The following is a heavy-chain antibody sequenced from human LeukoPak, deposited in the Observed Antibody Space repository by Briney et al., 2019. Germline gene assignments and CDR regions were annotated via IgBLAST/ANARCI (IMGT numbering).Heavy chain of an antibody. D-gene: IGHD4-17*01. Sequence: GGSLRLSCAASGFTFRLYVMTWVRQAPGKGLEWVSAITGSGGSIYYADSVRGRFTISRGNSKNTLYLQMSSLRAEDTAIDYCAHPSTPDYGGLDYWGQGTLVTVSS. CDR3: AHPSTPDYGGLDY. V-gene: IGHV3-23*01. CDR1: GFTFRLYV. CDR2: ITGSGGSI. J-gene: IGHJ4*02.